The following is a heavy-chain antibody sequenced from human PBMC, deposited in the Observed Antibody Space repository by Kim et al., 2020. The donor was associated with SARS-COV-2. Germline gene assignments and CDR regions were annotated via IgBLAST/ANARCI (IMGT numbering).Heavy chain of an antibody. CDR2: IYYSGST. J-gene: IGHJ3*02. D-gene: IGHD6-19*01. CDR3: ARSSGGSGWAGAFDI. V-gene: IGHV4-39*01. Sequence: SETLSLTCTVSGGSISSSSYYWGWIRQPPGKGLEWIGSIYYSGSTYYNPSLKSRVTISVDTSKNQFSLKLSSVTAADTAVYYCARSSGGSGWAGAFDIWGQGTMVTVSS. CDR1: GGSISSSSYY.